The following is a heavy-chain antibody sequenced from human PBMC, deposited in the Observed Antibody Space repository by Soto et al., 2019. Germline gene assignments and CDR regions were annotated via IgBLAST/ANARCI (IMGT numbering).Heavy chain of an antibody. CDR2: IYHSGST. V-gene: IGHV4-34*01. D-gene: IGHD4-17*01. CDR3: ARVDYGGNSGAYAFDI. Sequence: SETLSLTCAVYGVSFSGYYWSWIRQPPGKGLEWIGYIYHSGSTYYNPSLKSRVTISVDRSKNQFSLKLSSVTAADTAVYYCARVDYGGNSGAYAFDIWGQGTMVTVSS. J-gene: IGHJ3*02. CDR1: GVSFSGYY.